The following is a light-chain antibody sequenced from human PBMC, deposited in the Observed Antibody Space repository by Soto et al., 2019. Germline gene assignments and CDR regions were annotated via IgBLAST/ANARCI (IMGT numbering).Light chain of an antibody. CDR2: DAS. Sequence: EIVLTQSPATLSLSPGERATLSCRASQSVSSYLAWYQQKPGQAPRLLIYDASNRATGIPARFSGSGSGTDFTPPTSSLEPEDFAVYYCQQRSNWPPWTFGQGTKVEIK. CDR3: QQRSNWPPWT. V-gene: IGKV3-11*01. J-gene: IGKJ1*01. CDR1: QSVSSY.